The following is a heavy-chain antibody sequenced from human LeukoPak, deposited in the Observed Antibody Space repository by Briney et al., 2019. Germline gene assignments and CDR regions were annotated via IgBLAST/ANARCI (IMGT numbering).Heavy chain of an antibody. CDR3: ARAVYCSSTSCYNSYMDV. D-gene: IGHD2-2*02. V-gene: IGHV1-18*01. CDR1: GYTFTTYG. CDR2: ITTHNGNT. J-gene: IGHJ6*03. Sequence: GASVKVSCKASGYTFTTYGIIWVRLAPGQGLEWMGWITTHNGNTYYAQKLQGRVTMTTDTSTTTAYMELRSLRSDDTAIYYCARAVYCSSTSCYNSYMDVWGKGTTVTVSS.